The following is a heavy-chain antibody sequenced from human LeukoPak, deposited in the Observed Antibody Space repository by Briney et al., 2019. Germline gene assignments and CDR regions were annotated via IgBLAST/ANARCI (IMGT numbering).Heavy chain of an antibody. V-gene: IGHV4-59*08. D-gene: IGHD4-23*01. CDR1: GGSISSYY. J-gene: IGHJ4*02. CDR3: ATLTTVVTPSYFDY. CDR2: IYYSGST. Sequence: SETLSLTCTVSGGSISSYYWSWIRQPPGKGLEWIGYIYYSGSTNYNPSLKGRVTISVDTSKNQFSLKLSSVTAADTAVYYCATLTTVVTPSYFDYWGQGTLVTVSS.